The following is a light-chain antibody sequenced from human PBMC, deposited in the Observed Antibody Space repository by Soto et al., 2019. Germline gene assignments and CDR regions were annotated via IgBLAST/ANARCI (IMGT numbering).Light chain of an antibody. CDR2: EAS. V-gene: IGKV3-11*01. CDR3: QQRSNWPRT. Sequence: EVVLTQSPATLSLFPGERATLSCRASQSVSSYLAWYQQKPCQPTMLLIYEASNSSTGIPARFSGSGSGTDFTLTISSLEHEDFAVYYCQQRSNWPRTFGQGTKLEIK. CDR1: QSVSSY. J-gene: IGKJ2*01.